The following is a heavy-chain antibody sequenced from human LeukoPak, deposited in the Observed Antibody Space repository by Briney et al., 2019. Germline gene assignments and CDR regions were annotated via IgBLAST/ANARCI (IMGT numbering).Heavy chain of an antibody. CDR2: INQDGSEK. J-gene: IGHJ4*02. Sequence: GGSLRLSCAASGFTFRSYWMTWVRQAPGKGLEWVANINQDGSEKYYVDPVKGRFTFSRDNAKDSLYLQMNSLGAEDTAVYYCARDATRGGDFDYWGQGTLVTVSS. V-gene: IGHV3-7*01. D-gene: IGHD3-16*01. CDR3: ARDATRGGDFDY. CDR1: GFTFRSYW.